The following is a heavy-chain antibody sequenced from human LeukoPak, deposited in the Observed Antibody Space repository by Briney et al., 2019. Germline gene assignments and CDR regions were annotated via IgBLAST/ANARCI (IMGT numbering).Heavy chain of an antibody. J-gene: IGHJ4*02. CDR3: ARTYDFWSGYYKTYYFDY. CDR1: GFTFSSYE. D-gene: IGHD3-3*01. Sequence: GGSLRLSCAASGFTFSSYEMNWVRQAPGKGLEWVSYISSSGSTIYYADSVKGRFTIPRDNAKNSLYLQMNSLRAEDTAVYYCARTYDFWSGYYKTYYFDYWGQGTLVTVSS. CDR2: ISSSGSTI. V-gene: IGHV3-48*03.